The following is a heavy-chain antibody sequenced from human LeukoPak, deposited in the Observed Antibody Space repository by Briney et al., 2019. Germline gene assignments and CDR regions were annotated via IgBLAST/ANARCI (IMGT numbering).Heavy chain of an antibody. V-gene: IGHV3-30-3*01. CDR3: AKGVRTTTQFDY. D-gene: IGHD2/OR15-2a*01. CDR2: ISFDGSNK. Sequence: GGSLRLSCAASKFSFSDYAMHWVRQAPGKGLEWVAIISFDGSNKNYADSVKGRFTISRDNSKNTMYLQMNSLRAEDTAIYYCAKGVRTTTQFDYWGQGTLVTVSS. J-gene: IGHJ4*02. CDR1: KFSFSDYA.